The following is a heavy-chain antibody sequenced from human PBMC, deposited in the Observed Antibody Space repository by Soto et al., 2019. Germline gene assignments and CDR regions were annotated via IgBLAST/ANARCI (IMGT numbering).Heavy chain of an antibody. CDR1: GGTFSSYA. V-gene: IGHV1-69*13. Sequence: SVKVSCKASGGTFSSYAISWVRQAPGQGLEWMGGIIPIFGTANYAQKFQGRVTITADESTSTAYMELSSLRSEDTAVYYCARAPGPSSLQDGYFDYWGQGTLVTVSS. D-gene: IGHD1-26*01. J-gene: IGHJ4*02. CDR2: IIPIFGTA. CDR3: ARAPGPSSLQDGYFDY.